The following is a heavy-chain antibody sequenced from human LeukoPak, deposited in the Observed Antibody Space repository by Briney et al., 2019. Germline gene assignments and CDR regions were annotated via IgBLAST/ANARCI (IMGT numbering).Heavy chain of an antibody. J-gene: IGHJ5*02. CDR1: GFTFSSYG. D-gene: IGHD1-14*01. CDR3: ARDLLPIRITGTTRGWFDP. Sequence: GGSLRLSCAASGFTFSSYGMHWVRQAPGKGLEWVAFIRYDGSNKYYADSVKGRFTISRDNAKNSLYLQMNSLRAEDTAVYYCARDLLPIRITGTTRGWFDPWGQGTLVTVSS. CDR2: IRYDGSNK. V-gene: IGHV3-30*02.